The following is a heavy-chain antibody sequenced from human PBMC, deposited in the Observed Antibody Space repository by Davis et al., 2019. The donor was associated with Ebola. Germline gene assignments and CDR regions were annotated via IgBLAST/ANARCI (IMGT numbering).Heavy chain of an antibody. J-gene: IGHJ4*02. D-gene: IGHD6-19*01. Sequence: GESLKNSCAASGFIFSNYAMAWVRQAPGKGLEWVSAVTSGGVSTYYADSVKGRFTISRDNSKTTLHVQMSSLRADDTAVYYCAKGSSSGWPYYFDYWGQGTLVTVSS. CDR1: GFIFSNYA. CDR2: VTSGGVST. V-gene: IGHV3-23*01. CDR3: AKGSSSGWPYYFDY.